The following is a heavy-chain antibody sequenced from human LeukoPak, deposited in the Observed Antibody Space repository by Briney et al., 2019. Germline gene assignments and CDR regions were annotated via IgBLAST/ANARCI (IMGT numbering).Heavy chain of an antibody. CDR1: GGSFSGYY. Sequence: SETLSLTCAVYGGSFSGYYWSWIRQPPGKGLEWIGEINHSGSTNYNPSLKIRVNISVDTYKNQFSLKLSSVTAADTAVYYCARGRAAGRQGRFDYWGQGTLVTVSS. CDR2: INHSGST. J-gene: IGHJ4*02. V-gene: IGHV4-34*01. D-gene: IGHD6-13*01. CDR3: ARGRAAGRQGRFDY.